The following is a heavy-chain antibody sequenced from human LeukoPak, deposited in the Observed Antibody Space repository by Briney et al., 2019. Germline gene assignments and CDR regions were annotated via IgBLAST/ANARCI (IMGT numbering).Heavy chain of an antibody. CDR3: ARGLDGYNVNSYYYYMDV. CDR1: GGSISSSSYY. J-gene: IGHJ6*03. V-gene: IGHV4-39*07. D-gene: IGHD5-24*01. Sequence: SETLSLTCTVSGGSISSSSYYWSWIRQPPGKGLEWIGEINHSGSTNYNPSLKSRVTISVDTSKNQFSLKLSSVTAADTAVYYCARGLDGYNVNSYYYYMDVWGKGTTVTVSS. CDR2: INHSGST.